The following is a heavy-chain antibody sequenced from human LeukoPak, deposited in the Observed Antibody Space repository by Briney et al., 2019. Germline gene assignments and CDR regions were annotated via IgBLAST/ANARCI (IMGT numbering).Heavy chain of an antibody. Sequence: GGSLRLSCAASGFTFSSYAMSWVRQAPGKGLEWVSVIYSGGSTYYADSVKGRFTFSRDNSKNTLYLQMNSLRAEDTAVYYCARASSGYPRNWGQGTLVTVSS. D-gene: IGHD5-12*01. CDR2: IYSGGST. V-gene: IGHV3-53*01. CDR3: ARASSGYPRN. CDR1: GFTFSSYA. J-gene: IGHJ4*02.